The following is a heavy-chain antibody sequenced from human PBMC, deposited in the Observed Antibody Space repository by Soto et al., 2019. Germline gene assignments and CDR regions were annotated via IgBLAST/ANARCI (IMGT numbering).Heavy chain of an antibody. Sequence: GGSLRLSCAASGFTFSSYAMSWVRQAPGKGLEWVSAISGSGGSTYYADSVKGRFTISRDNSKNTLYLQMNRLRAEDTAVYYCAQDSRITISHFDYWGQGTLVTVSS. D-gene: IGHD3-9*01. CDR2: ISGSGGST. CDR1: GFTFSSYA. CDR3: AQDSRITISHFDY. J-gene: IGHJ4*02. V-gene: IGHV3-23*01.